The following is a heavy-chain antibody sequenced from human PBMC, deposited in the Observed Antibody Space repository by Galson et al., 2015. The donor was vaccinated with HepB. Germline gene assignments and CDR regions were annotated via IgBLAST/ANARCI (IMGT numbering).Heavy chain of an antibody. CDR2: LSGSGDKT. J-gene: IGHJ4*02. Sequence: SLRLSCAASGFTFSNYAMSWVRQAPGKGLEWVSVLSGSGDKTYYADSVKGRFTISRDNSKSTLYLQMNSLRAEDTALYYCAKSLVAISSAPGDYWGQGTLVTVSS. V-gene: IGHV3-23*01. D-gene: IGHD2-2*01. CDR1: GFTFSNYA. CDR3: AKSLVAISSAPGDY.